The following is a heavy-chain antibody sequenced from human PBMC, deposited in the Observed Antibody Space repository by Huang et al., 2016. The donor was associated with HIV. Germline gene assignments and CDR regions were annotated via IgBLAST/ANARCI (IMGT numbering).Heavy chain of an antibody. J-gene: IGHJ6*02. CDR1: GYTFTSYS. CDR2: SNPDVEST. V-gene: IGHV1-46*01. Sequence: QVQLVQSGAEVKKPGASVKVSCKTSGYTFTSYSIHWVRQAPGQGLEWMGISNPDVESTSYAPKFQGRVTMTRDTSTSTVYMELSSLRSEDTAMYYCAREGQGYAMDVWGQGTTVTVSS. CDR3: AREGQGYAMDV.